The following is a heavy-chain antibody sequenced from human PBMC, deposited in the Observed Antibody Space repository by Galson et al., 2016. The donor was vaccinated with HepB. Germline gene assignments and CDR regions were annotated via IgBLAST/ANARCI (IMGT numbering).Heavy chain of an antibody. J-gene: IGHJ3*02. V-gene: IGHV4-59*01. Sequence: ETLSPTCFVSGGSIRDYHRSWIRQPPGKGLEWTGYIYNTGSTNHKPSLQSRVTLSVDTSKYHFSLKLSSGTTADTAVYYCAKEGGRDSGYADGAFEIWGRGTLVTVSS. CDR2: IYNTGST. CDR1: GGSIRDYH. CDR3: AKEGGRDSGYADGAFEI. D-gene: IGHD5-12*01.